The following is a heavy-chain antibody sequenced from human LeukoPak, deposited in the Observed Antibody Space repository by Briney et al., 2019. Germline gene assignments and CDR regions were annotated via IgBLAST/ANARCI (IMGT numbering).Heavy chain of an antibody. J-gene: IGHJ4*02. D-gene: IGHD3-10*01. CDR1: GGSISSYY. Sequence: SETLSLTCTVSGGSISSYYWSWIRQPPGKGLERIGYIYYSGSTNYNPSLKSRVTISVDTSKNQFSLKLSSVTAADTAVYYCARQRYYYGSGSPIDYWGQGTLVTVSS. CDR3: ARQRYYYGSGSPIDY. V-gene: IGHV4-59*08. CDR2: IYYSGST.